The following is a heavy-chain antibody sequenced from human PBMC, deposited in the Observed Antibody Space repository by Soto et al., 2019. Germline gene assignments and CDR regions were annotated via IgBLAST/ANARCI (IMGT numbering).Heavy chain of an antibody. D-gene: IGHD1-1*01. J-gene: IGHJ5*02. CDR2: IKPDGSDK. Sequence: EVQLVESGGGLVQPGESLRLSCAASEFIFNNYWMAWVRQAPEKGLEWVASIKPDGSDKYYLDSVKGRFTISRDNAKKSVYLQMDGLRADDTAVYFCARGTRVGWNTNWFDPWGQGTLITVSS. CDR3: ARGTRVGWNTNWFDP. V-gene: IGHV3-7*01. CDR1: EFIFNNYW.